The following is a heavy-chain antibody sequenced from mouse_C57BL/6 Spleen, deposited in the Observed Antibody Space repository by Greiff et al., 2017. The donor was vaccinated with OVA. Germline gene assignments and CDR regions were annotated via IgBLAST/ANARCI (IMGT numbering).Heavy chain of an antibody. D-gene: IGHD2-4*01. Sequence: QVQLKQSGPELVKPGASVKISCKASGYAFSSSWMNWVKQRPGKGLEWIGRIYPGDGDTNYNGKFKGKATLTADKSSSTAYMQLSSLTSEDSAVYFCARSTMITSFFDYWGQGTTLTVSS. V-gene: IGHV1-82*01. CDR3: ARSTMITSFFDY. J-gene: IGHJ2*01. CDR2: IYPGDGDT. CDR1: GYAFSSSW.